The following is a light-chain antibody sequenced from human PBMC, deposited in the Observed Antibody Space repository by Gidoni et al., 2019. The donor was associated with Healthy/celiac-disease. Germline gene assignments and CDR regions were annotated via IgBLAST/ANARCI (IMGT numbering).Light chain of an antibody. CDR2: GAS. CDR1: QSVSSN. J-gene: IGKJ5*01. Sequence: EIVMTQSPATLSVSPGERATLSCRASQSVSSNVAWYQQKPGQAPRLLIYGASTRATGIPARFSGSGSGTEFTLTISSLQSEDFAVYYCQQYNNWPPWTFXQXTRLEIK. V-gene: IGKV3-15*01. CDR3: QQYNNWPPWT.